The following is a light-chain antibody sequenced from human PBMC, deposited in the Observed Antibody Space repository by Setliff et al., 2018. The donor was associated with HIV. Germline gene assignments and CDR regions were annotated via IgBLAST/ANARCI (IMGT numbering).Light chain of an antibody. CDR3: SSYAGSNNYV. Sequence: QSVLAQPPSASGSPGQSVTISRTGTSSDVGGYNYVSWYQQHPGKAPKVMIYEVSKRPSGVPDRFSGSKSGNTASLTVSGLQAEDEADYYCSSYAGSNNYVFGTGTKVTVL. CDR1: SSDVGGYNY. V-gene: IGLV2-8*01. J-gene: IGLJ1*01. CDR2: EVS.